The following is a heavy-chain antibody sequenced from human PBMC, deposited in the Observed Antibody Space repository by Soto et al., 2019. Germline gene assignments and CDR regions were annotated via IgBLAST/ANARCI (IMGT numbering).Heavy chain of an antibody. CDR3: AGGPNGAYV. D-gene: IGHD4-17*01. J-gene: IGHJ4*02. Sequence: EVQLVESGGGLIQPGGSLRLSCAASGFTVSNNYMSWVRQSPEKGLEWVSLIYSGGNTYYADSVKGRFSISRDNSKNTVYLQMNSLRAEDTAVYYCAGGPNGAYVWGQGALVTVSS. CDR1: GFTVSNNY. V-gene: IGHV3-53*01. CDR2: IYSGGNT.